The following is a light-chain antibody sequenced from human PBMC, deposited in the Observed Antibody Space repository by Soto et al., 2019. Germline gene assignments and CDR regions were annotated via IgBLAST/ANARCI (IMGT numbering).Light chain of an antibody. Sequence: AIRMTQSPSSLSASTGDRVTITCRASQDISSYLAWYQQKPGKAPKFLIYAASTLQSGVPSRFSGSGSGTDLTLTIRCLQSEDFEPYYCQPYYSYPRTFGQGNTVEIK. J-gene: IGKJ1*01. CDR3: QPYYSYPRT. V-gene: IGKV1-8*01. CDR2: AAS. CDR1: QDISSY.